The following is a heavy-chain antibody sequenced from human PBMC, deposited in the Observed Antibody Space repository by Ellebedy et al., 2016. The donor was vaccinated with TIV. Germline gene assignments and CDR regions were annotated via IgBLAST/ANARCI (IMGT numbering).Heavy chain of an antibody. D-gene: IGHD5-18*01. CDR2: ISYSWTT. V-gene: IGHV4-39*01. CDR3: ARLPTGYPNWFNP. Sequence: MPGGSLRLSCTVSGASITIPLYNWGWLRQPPGKGLEWLGYISYSWTTYYYPSLESRVTLSADTSKNEFSLNVWSMAATDTATYYCARLPTGYPNWFNPWGLGILVTVSS. CDR1: GASITIPLYN. J-gene: IGHJ5*02.